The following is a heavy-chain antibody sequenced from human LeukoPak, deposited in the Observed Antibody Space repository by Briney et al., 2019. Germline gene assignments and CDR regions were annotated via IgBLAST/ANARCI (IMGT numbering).Heavy chain of an antibody. J-gene: IGHJ6*03. CDR1: GFTFDDYG. CDR3: AGDFMMRISPYYYYYYMDV. V-gene: IGHV3-20*04. Sequence: TGGSLRLSCAASGFTFDDYGMSWVRQAPGKGLEWVSGINWNGGSTGYADSVKGRFTISRDNAKNSLYLQMNSLGAEDTALYYCAGDFMMRISPYYYYYYMDVWGKGTTVTVSS. D-gene: IGHD2/OR15-2a*01. CDR2: INWNGGST.